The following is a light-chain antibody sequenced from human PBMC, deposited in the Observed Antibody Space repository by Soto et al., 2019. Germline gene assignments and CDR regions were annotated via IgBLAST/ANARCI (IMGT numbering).Light chain of an antibody. Sequence: DVQMTQSPSSLSASVGDKVTITCRASQSISTYLNWYQQKPGKAPKLLIYAASSLQSGVPSRFSGTRSGTDFTLAINSLQPEDFATYYCQQTYNLPRTFGQGTKLEIK. V-gene: IGKV1-39*01. J-gene: IGKJ2*01. CDR1: QSISTY. CDR2: AAS. CDR3: QQTYNLPRT.